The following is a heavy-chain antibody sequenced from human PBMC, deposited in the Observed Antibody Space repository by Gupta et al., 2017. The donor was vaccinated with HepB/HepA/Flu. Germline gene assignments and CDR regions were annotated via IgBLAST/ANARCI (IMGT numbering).Heavy chain of an antibody. Sequence: QVQLVESGGGVVQPGRSLRLSCAASGFIFSDYAMHWVRQAPGKGLEWVAVISYGGTYQDFADSVKGRFTISRDNSKNTLYLHMNSLRGEDTAVYYCAKEPLTTMTIHYFDCWGQGTLVTVSS. D-gene: IGHD4-17*01. CDR2: ISYGGTYQ. CDR1: GFIFSDYA. J-gene: IGHJ4*02. CDR3: AKEPLTTMTIHYFDC. V-gene: IGHV3-30-3*01.